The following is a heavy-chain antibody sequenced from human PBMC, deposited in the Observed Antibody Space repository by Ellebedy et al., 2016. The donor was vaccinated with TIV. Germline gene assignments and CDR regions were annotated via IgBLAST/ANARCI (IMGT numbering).Heavy chain of an antibody. CDR2: IWSDGSLK. Sequence: PGGSLRLSCAASGFTFSNYHMHWVRQAPGKGLEWVAVIWSDGSLKYYADSVKGRFTLSRDNSKDTLFLQMNSLRAEETAIYFCARDPVGVGPAFDVWGQGTMVTVSS. CDR1: GFTFSNYH. V-gene: IGHV3-33*01. D-gene: IGHD4-23*01. J-gene: IGHJ3*01. CDR3: ARDPVGVGPAFDV.